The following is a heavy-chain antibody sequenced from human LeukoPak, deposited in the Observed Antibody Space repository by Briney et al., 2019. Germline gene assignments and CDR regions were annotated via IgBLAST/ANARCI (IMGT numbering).Heavy chain of an antibody. CDR1: GFTFSSYA. CDR3: AKFKGSGYDWSPFDY. CDR2: ISGSGGST. D-gene: IGHD5-12*01. Sequence: GGSLRLSCAASGFTFSSYAMSWVRQAPGRGLEWVSAISGSGGSTYYADSVKGRFTISRDNSKNTLYLQMNSLRAEDTAVYYCAKFKGSGYDWSPFDYWGQGTLVTVSS. V-gene: IGHV3-23*01. J-gene: IGHJ4*02.